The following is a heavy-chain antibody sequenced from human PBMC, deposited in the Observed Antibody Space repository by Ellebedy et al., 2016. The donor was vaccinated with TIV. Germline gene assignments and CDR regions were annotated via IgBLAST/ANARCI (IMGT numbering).Heavy chain of an antibody. CDR1: GGSISSGGYS. CDR3: ARTRYYYDSSGYRQYYFDY. V-gene: IGHV4-30-2*01. D-gene: IGHD3-22*01. J-gene: IGHJ4*02. CDR2: IYHSGST. Sequence: SETLSLTCAVSGGSISSGGYSWSWIRQPPGKGLEWIGYIYHSGSTNYNPSLKSRVTISVDTSKNQFSLKLSSVTAADTAVYYCARTRYYYDSSGYRQYYFDYWGQGTLVTVSS.